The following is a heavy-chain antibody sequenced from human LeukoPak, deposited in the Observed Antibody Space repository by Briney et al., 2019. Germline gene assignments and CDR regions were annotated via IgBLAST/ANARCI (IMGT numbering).Heavy chain of an antibody. CDR3: AREIRTRVIGYYFDY. CDR1: GYTFTGYY. CDR2: INPNSGGT. V-gene: IGHV1-2*02. Sequence: GASVKVSCKASGYTFTGYYMHWVRQAPGQGLEWMGWINPNSGGTNYAQKFQGRVTMTRDTSISTAYMELSRLRSDDTAVYYCAREIRTRVIGYYFDYWGQGTLVTVSS. D-gene: IGHD3-16*02. J-gene: IGHJ4*02.